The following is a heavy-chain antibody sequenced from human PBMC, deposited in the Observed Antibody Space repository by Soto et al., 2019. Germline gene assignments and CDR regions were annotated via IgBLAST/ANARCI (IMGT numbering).Heavy chain of an antibody. J-gene: IGHJ5*02. Sequence: SETLSLTCAVYGGSFSGYYWSWIRQPPWKGLEWIGEINHSGSTNYNPSLKSRVTISVDTSKNQFSLKLSSVTAADTAVYYCGRREDTNYIWFDPRSQGTLVTVSS. CDR1: GGSFSGYY. D-gene: IGHD2-8*01. V-gene: IGHV4-34*01. CDR3: GRREDTNYIWFDP. CDR2: INHSGST.